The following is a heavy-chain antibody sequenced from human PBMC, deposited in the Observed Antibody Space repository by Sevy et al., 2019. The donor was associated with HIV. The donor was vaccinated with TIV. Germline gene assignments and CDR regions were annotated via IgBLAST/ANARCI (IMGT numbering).Heavy chain of an antibody. CDR3: TRWSGSQSIFDY. CDR1: GFIFGDYG. J-gene: IGHJ4*01. D-gene: IGHD1-26*01. Sequence: GGCLRLSCTASGFIFGDYGMSWVRQAPGKGLEWIAFFKSKIHGGTTENAASVKGRLTISRDDSKNIVYLQMSNLKTEDTAVYYCTRWSGSQSIFDYWGHGTLVTVSS. CDR2: FKSKIHGGTT. V-gene: IGHV3-49*04.